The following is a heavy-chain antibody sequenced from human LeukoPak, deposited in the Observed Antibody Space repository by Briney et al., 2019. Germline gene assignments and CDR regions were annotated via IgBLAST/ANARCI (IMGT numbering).Heavy chain of an antibody. CDR2: IKQDGSEK. Sequence: GSLRLSCAASGFTFSSYWMNWVRQAPGKGLEWVVNIKQDGSEKYYVDSVKGRFTISRDNAKNSLFLQMNNVRTEDTAVYYCARKDIVVVPAAPYFDYWGQGTLVTVSS. CDR3: ARKDIVVVPAAPYFDY. D-gene: IGHD2-2*01. CDR1: GFTFSSYW. J-gene: IGHJ4*02. V-gene: IGHV3-7*01.